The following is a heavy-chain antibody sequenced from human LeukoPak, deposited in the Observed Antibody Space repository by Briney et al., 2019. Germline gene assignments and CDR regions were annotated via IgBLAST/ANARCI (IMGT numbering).Heavy chain of an antibody. D-gene: IGHD6-19*01. J-gene: IGHJ5*02. CDR2: ISDSGGST. CDR1: GFTFSNYD. CDR3: AKDLSRAVAADWFAP. V-gene: IGHV3-23*01. Sequence: PGGSLRLSCAASGFTFSNYDMSWVRQAPGKGLEWVSSISDSGGSTYYADSVKGRFTISRDNSKNTLYLQMTNLRAADTAVYYCAKDLSRAVAADWFAPGDQGSLVTVSS.